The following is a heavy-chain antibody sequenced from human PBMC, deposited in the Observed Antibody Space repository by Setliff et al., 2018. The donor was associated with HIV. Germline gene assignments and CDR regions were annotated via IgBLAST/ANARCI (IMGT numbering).Heavy chain of an antibody. V-gene: IGHV1-3*01. Sequence: ASVKVSCKASGYTFTSYAMHWVRQAPGQRLEWMGWINAGNGDTKYSQKFQDRVAITRDTSASTAYMELSSLVAEDSALYYCAREASGENYPDYWGQGTMVTVSS. J-gene: IGHJ4*02. CDR1: GYTFTSYA. CDR2: INAGNGDT. CDR3: AREASGENYPDY. D-gene: IGHD1-7*01.